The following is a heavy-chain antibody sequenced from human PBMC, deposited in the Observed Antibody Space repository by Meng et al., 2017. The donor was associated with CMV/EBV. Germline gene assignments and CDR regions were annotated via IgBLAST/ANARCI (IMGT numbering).Heavy chain of an antibody. CDR2: IYYSGST. V-gene: IGHV4-39*07. D-gene: IGHD4-23*01. Sequence: HRRLQQSGQGLVKPSETLSLPCTVSGGSISSSSYYWGWIRQPPGKGLEWIRSIYYSGSTYYNPSLKSRVTISVDTSKNQFSLKLSSVTAADTAVYYCARDRRKTDYGGNSDDYWGQGTLVTVSS. CDR3: ARDRRKTDYGGNSDDY. CDR1: GGSISSSSYY. J-gene: IGHJ4*02.